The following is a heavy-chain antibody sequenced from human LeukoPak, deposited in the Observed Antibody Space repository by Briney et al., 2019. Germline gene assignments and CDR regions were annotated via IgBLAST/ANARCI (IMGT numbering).Heavy chain of an antibody. V-gene: IGHV3-23*01. D-gene: IGHD3-10*01. CDR3: AKDTGLLWFGELLYSNFDY. CDR1: GFTFSSYA. Sequence: GGSLRLSCAASGFTFSSYAMSWVRQAPGKGLEWVSVISGSGGSTYYADSVKGRFTISRDNSKNTLYLQMNSLRAEDTAVYYCAKDTGLLWFGELLYSNFDYWGQGTLVTVSS. J-gene: IGHJ4*02. CDR2: ISGSGGST.